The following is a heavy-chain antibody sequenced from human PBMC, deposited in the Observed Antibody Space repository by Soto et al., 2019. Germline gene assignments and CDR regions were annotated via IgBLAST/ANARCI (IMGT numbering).Heavy chain of an antibody. CDR1: GGSISSGGYY. Sequence: SETLSLTCTVSGGSISSGGYYWSWIRQHPGKGLEWIGYIYYSGSTYYNPSLKSRVTISVDTSKNQFSLKLSSVTAADTAVYYCATTGRYCSGGSCYLNWFDPWGQGTLVTVSS. J-gene: IGHJ5*02. V-gene: IGHV4-31*03. D-gene: IGHD2-15*01. CDR3: ATTGRYCSGGSCYLNWFDP. CDR2: IYYSGST.